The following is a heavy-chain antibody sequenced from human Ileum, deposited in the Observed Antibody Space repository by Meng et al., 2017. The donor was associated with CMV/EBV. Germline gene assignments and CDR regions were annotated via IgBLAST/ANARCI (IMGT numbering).Heavy chain of an antibody. J-gene: IGHJ4*02. CDR3: ARDPQDYIQYYFDY. CDR2: ISYDGSNK. D-gene: IGHD4-11*01. V-gene: IGHV3-30*04. CDR1: GFTFSSYA. Sequence: GGSLRLSCAASGFTFSSYAMHWVRQAPGKGLKWVAVISYDGSNKYYADSVKGRFTISRDNSKNTLYLQMNSLRAEDTAVYYCARDPQDYIQYYFDYWGQGTLVTVSS.